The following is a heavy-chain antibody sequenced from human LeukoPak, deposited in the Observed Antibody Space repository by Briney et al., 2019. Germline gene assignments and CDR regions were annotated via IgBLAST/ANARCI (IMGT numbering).Heavy chain of an antibody. J-gene: IGHJ4*02. D-gene: IGHD2-2*01. CDR3: AREDVVVPAAMFDY. Sequence: GGSLRLSCAASGFTFSNYVMSWVRQAPGKGLEWVAVISYDGSNKYYADSVKGRFTISRDNSKNTLYLQMNSLRAEDTAVYYCAREDVVVPAAMFDYWGQGTLVTVSS. V-gene: IGHV3-30-3*01. CDR2: ISYDGSNK. CDR1: GFTFSNYV.